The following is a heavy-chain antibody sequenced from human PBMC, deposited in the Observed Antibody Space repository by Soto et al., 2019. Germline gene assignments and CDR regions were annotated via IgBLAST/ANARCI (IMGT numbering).Heavy chain of an antibody. D-gene: IGHD2-8*01. V-gene: IGHV1-2*02. J-gene: IGHJ4*02. Sequence: ASVTVSCKASGYTFTGYYMHWVRQAPGQGLEWMGWINPNSGGTNYAQKFQGRVTMTRDTSISTAYMELSRLRSDDTAVYYCARGWCTNGVCYTYFDYWGQGTLVTVSS. CDR3: ARGWCTNGVCYTYFDY. CDR1: GYTFTGYY. CDR2: INPNSGGT.